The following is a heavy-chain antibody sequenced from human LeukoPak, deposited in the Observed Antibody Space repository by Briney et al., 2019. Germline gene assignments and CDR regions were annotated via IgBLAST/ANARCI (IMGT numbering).Heavy chain of an antibody. D-gene: IGHD3-9*01. CDR1: GGSISSSSYY. CDR3: ARQAPYDILTGYCFDY. J-gene: IGHJ4*02. Sequence: SETLSLTCTVSGGSISSSSYYWGWIRQPPGKGLEWIGSIYYSGSTYYNPSLKSRVTTSVDTSKNQFSLKLSSVTAADTAVYYCARQAPYDILTGYCFDYWGQGTLVTVSS. V-gene: IGHV4-39*01. CDR2: IYYSGST.